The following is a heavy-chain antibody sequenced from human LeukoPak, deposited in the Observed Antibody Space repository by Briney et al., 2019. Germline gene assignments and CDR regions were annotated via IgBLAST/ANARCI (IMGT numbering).Heavy chain of an antibody. Sequence: GESLRISCKGSGYSFTSYWISWVRQMPGKGLEWMGRIDPSDSYTNYSPSFQGHVTTSADKPISTAYLQWSNLKASDTAMYYCARHEVGYYYGSGSYYRSYYFDYWGQGTLVTVSS. D-gene: IGHD3-10*01. V-gene: IGHV5-10-1*01. CDR2: IDPSDSYT. J-gene: IGHJ4*02. CDR3: ARHEVGYYYGSGSYYRSYYFDY. CDR1: GYSFTSYW.